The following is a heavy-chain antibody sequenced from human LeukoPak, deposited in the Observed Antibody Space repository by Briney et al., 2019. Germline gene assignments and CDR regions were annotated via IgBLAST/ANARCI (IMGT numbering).Heavy chain of an antibody. V-gene: IGHV4-39*01. CDR1: GCSISSNTFY. CDR3: ATSDMVSTYNWFDP. J-gene: IGHJ5*02. Sequence: SETLFLSCTVSGCSISSNTFYWGWIRRPPGKGLEWIGNIHYSESTYYNPSLKRRVTISVDTSKNQFSLNLSSLTAADTAVYYCATSDMVSTYNWFDPWGQGTLVTVSS. CDR2: IHYSEST. D-gene: IGHD5/OR15-5a*01.